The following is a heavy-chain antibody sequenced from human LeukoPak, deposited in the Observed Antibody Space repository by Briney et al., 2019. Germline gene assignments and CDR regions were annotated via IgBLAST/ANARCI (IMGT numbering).Heavy chain of an antibody. CDR3: ARDKGPSYLSSFDY. J-gene: IGHJ4*02. D-gene: IGHD2-2*01. CDR1: GFTFSSYV. Sequence: GGSLRLSCAASGFTFSSYVMHWVRQAPGKGLEWVAIISYDGSNEYYADSVKGRFTISRDNSKNTLYLQMNSLRAADTAVYYCARDKGPSYLSSFDYWGQGTLVTVSS. V-gene: IGHV3-30*04. CDR2: ISYDGSNE.